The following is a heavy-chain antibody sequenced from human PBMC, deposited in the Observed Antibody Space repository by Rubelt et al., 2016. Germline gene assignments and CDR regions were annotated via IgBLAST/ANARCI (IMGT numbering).Heavy chain of an antibody. CDR1: GFIFSSYA. Sequence: QVQLVESGGGVVQPGRSLRLSCAASGFIFSSYAMYWVRQAPGKGLEWVAVIWNDGSKKYYADSVKGRFTISRDNSKNTLYLQMNSLRADDTAVYYCAKAAGASAGKWGWFDPWGQGTLVTVSS. CDR3: AKAAGASAGKWGWFDP. D-gene: IGHD6-13*01. V-gene: IGHV3-33*03. J-gene: IGHJ5*02. CDR2: IWNDGSKK.